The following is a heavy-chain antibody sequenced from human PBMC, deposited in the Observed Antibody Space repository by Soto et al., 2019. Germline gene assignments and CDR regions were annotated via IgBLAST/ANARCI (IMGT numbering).Heavy chain of an antibody. V-gene: IGHV4-31*03. CDR2: IYYSGST. CDR1: GGSISSGGYY. D-gene: IGHD3-22*01. J-gene: IGHJ6*02. Sequence: SETLSLTCTVSGGSISSGGYYWSWIRQHPGKGLEWIGYIYYSGSTYYNPSLKSRVTISVDTSKNQFSLKLSSVTAADTAVYYCARDAREGYYDSSGYKGNYYGMDVWGQGTLVTVSS. CDR3: ARDAREGYYDSSGYKGNYYGMDV.